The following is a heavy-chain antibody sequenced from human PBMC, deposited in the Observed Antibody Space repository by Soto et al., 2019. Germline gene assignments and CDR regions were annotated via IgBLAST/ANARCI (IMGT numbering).Heavy chain of an antibody. D-gene: IGHD4-4*01. V-gene: IGHV5-51*01. J-gene: IGHJ6*02. CDR1: GYTFTDYW. CDR2: IYPGDSDT. Sequence: GESLKISCKGSGYTFTDYWIGCVRQLPAQGLEWMCLIYPGDSDTRYSPSFQGHVTITVDKSTSTAYLQWNTLKASDTAMYYCARHLSNFRYYYYGMDVWGQGTTVTV. CDR3: ARHLSNFRYYYYGMDV.